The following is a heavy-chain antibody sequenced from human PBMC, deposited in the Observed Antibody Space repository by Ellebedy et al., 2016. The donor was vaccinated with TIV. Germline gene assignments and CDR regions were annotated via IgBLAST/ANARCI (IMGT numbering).Heavy chain of an antibody. CDR1: GFTVSSNY. J-gene: IGHJ4*02. V-gene: IGHV3-66*01. D-gene: IGHD5-12*01. Sequence: GESLKISCAASGFTVSSNYMSWVRQAPGKGLEWVSVIYSGGSTYYADSVKGRFTISRDNSKNTLYLQMNSLRAEDTAVYYCARDALYSGYDYWGQGTLVTVSS. CDR2: IYSGGST. CDR3: ARDALYSGYDY.